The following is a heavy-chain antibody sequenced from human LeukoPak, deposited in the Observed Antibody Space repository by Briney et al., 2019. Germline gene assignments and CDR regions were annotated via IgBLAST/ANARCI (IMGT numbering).Heavy chain of an antibody. Sequence: SETLSLTCTVSGGSISSYYWSWIRQPPGKGGEWIGYIYYSGSTNYNPSLKSRVTISVDTSKNQFSLKLSSVTAADTAVYYCARGGKWELPLDYWGQGTLVTVSS. CDR1: GGSISSYY. CDR2: IYYSGST. CDR3: ARGGKWELPLDY. J-gene: IGHJ4*02. V-gene: IGHV4-59*01. D-gene: IGHD1-26*01.